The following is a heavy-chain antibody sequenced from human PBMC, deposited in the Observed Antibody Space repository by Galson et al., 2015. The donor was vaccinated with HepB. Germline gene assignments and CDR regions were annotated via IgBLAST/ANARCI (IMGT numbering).Heavy chain of an antibody. CDR1: GFTFSTYA. CDR3: AKVPGSGWSNY. Sequence: SLRLSCAASGFTFSTYAMMWVRQAPVKGLECVSAISGTAGSTYYADSVKGRFTISRDNSQSTLFLQMNSLRVDDTAVYYCAKVPGSGWSNYWGQGTLVTVSS. J-gene: IGHJ4*02. D-gene: IGHD6-19*01. CDR2: ISGTAGST. V-gene: IGHV3-23*01.